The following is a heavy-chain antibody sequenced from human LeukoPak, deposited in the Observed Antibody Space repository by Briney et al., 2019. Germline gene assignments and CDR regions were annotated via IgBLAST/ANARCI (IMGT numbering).Heavy chain of an antibody. Sequence: GASVKVSCKASGYTFTSYYMHWVRQAPGQGLEWMGIINPSGGSTSYAQKFQGRVIMTRDTSTSTVYMELSSLRSEDTAVYYCATSSSSFRVRWSSYYFDYWGQGTLVTVSS. J-gene: IGHJ4*02. CDR2: INPSGGST. V-gene: IGHV1-46*01. CDR1: GYTFTSYY. D-gene: IGHD6-6*01. CDR3: ATSSSSFRVRWSSYYFDY.